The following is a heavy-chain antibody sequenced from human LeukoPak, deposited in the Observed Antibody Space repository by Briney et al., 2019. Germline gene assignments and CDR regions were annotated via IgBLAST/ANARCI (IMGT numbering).Heavy chain of an antibody. CDR3: ARQYGDLNGFEI. J-gene: IGHJ3*02. D-gene: IGHD4-17*01. CDR1: GGSISTYY. CDR2: IYTSGST. V-gene: IGHV4-4*07. Sequence: SESLSLTCTVSGGSISTYYWSWIRQPAGKGLEWIGRIYTSGSTNYNPSLKSRVTISLDKSKNQFSLKLSSVTAADTAVYYCARQYGDLNGFEISGQGTMVSASS.